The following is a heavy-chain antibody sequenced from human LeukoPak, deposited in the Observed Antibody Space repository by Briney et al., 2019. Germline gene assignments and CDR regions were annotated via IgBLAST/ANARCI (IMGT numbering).Heavy chain of an antibody. CDR2: ITPSGGT. J-gene: IGHJ4*02. D-gene: IGHD5-24*01. CDR1: GYTFTSYA. CDR3: ARDRYGDGFAQFDY. V-gene: IGHV1-2*02. Sequence: GSVKVSCKASGYTFTSYAMHWVRQAPGRGLEWMGWITPSGGTNYLQKFQGRVAITRDTSITTAYMDLSRLTSDDTAVYYCARDRYGDGFAQFDYWGQGALVTVSS.